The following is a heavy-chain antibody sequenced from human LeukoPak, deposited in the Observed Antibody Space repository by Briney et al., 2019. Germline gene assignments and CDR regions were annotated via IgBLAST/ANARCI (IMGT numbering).Heavy chain of an antibody. V-gene: IGHV4-59*08. CDR1: GGSISSYY. Sequence: PSETLSLTCTVSGGSISSYYWSWIRQPPGKGLEWIGYIYYSGSTNYNPSLKSRVTISVDTSKNQFSLKLSSVTAADTAVYYCASFRGPPRVHYFDYWGQGTLVTVSS. D-gene: IGHD1-14*01. CDR2: IYYSGST. J-gene: IGHJ4*02. CDR3: ASFRGPPRVHYFDY.